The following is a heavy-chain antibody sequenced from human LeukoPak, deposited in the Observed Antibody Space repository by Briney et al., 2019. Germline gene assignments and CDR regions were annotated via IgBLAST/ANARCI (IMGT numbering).Heavy chain of an antibody. CDR2: ISYDGSNK. V-gene: IGHV3-30*18. CDR1: GFTFSSYG. CDR3: AKAEVGATTPLYYYGMDV. Sequence: GGCLRLSCAAYGFTFSSYGMHWVRQAPGKGLEWVAVISYDGSNKYYADSVKGRFTISRDNTKNTLYLQMNSLRAEDTAVYYCAKAEVGATTPLYYYGMDVWGQGTTVTVSS. J-gene: IGHJ6*02. D-gene: IGHD1-26*01.